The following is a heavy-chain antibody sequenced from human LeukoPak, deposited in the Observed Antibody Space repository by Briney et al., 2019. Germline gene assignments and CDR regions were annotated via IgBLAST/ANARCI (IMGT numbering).Heavy chain of an antibody. D-gene: IGHD4-17*01. CDR2: ISGSGGST. CDR3: AKSLLDYGDYAVFDY. J-gene: IGHJ4*02. V-gene: IGHV3-23*01. Sequence: GGSLRLSCAASGFTFSSYAMSWVRQAPGKGLEWVSAISGSGGSTYHADSVKGRFTISRDNSKNTLYLQMNSLRAEDTAVYYCAKSLLDYGDYAVFDYWAREPWSPSPQ. CDR1: GFTFSSYA.